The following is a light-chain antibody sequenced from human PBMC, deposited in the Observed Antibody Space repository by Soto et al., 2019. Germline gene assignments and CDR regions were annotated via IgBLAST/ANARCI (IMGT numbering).Light chain of an antibody. Sequence: EIETTQSPATLSVSPGERATLSCRASQSVSSNLAWYQQKPGQTPRLLFYGASTRATGIPARFSGSGSGTEFTLTISSLQSDDFADYYSKEYYNWPLQTFGQGTK. CDR1: QSVSSN. CDR3: KEYYNWPLQT. J-gene: IGKJ1*01. V-gene: IGKV3-15*01. CDR2: GAS.